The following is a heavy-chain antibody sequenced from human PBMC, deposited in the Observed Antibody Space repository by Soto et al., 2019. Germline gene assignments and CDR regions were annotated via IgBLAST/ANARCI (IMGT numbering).Heavy chain of an antibody. Sequence: PGGSLRLSGAASGFTFGYYWISWVRQAPWKGLEWLATIKWDAIEKKYVDSVKGRFTMSRDNAKNSVYLQMDSLRAEDTAVYYCGRDSGYGWCASVNQYLDYLGDVTLVTVCS. J-gene: IGHJ4*01. CDR1: GFTFGYYW. CDR3: GRDSGYGWCASVNQYLDY. CDR2: IKWDAIEK. D-gene: IGHD3-10*01. V-gene: IGHV3-7*01.